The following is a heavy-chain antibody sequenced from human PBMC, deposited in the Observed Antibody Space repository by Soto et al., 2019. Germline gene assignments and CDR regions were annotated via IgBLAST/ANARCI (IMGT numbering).Heavy chain of an antibody. V-gene: IGHV1-18*01. CDR2: ISAYNGNT. Sequence: ASVKVSCKASGYTFTSYGTSWVRQAPGQGLEWMGWISAYNGNTNYAQKLQGRVTMTTDTSTSTAYMELRSLRSDDTAVYYCANGGDYGDYVLMGAFDIWGQGTMVTV. CDR3: ANGGDYGDYVLMGAFDI. J-gene: IGHJ3*02. D-gene: IGHD4-17*01. CDR1: GYTFTSYG.